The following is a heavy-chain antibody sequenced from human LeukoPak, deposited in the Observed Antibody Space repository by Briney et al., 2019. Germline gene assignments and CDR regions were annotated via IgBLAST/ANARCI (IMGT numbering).Heavy chain of an antibody. D-gene: IGHD2-21*01. J-gene: IGHJ4*02. Sequence: ETLSLTCAVYGGSFSGYYWSWIRQPPGKGLEWIGEVNHSGSTNYNPSLKSRVTISVDTSKNQFSLKLSSVTAADTAVYYCARADYYSVDYWGQGTLVTVSS. V-gene: IGHV4-34*01. CDR1: GGSFSGYY. CDR3: ARADYYSVDY. CDR2: VNHSGST.